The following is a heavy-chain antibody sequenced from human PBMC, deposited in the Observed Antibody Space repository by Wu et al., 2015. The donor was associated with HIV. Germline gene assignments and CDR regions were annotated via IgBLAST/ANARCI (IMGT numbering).Heavy chain of an antibody. CDR3: ARGSIWSSGYYYGWFDP. V-gene: IGHV1-2*02. J-gene: IGHJ5*02. Sequence: QVQLVQSGAEVKKPGASVKVSCKASGYTFTGYYMHWVRQAPGQGLEWMGWINPNSGGTNYAQKFQGRVTMTRDTSISTAYMELSRLRSDDTAVYYCARGSIWSSGYYYGWFDPWGQGTXVTVSS. CDR2: INPNSGGT. CDR1: GYTFTGYY. D-gene: IGHD3-22*01.